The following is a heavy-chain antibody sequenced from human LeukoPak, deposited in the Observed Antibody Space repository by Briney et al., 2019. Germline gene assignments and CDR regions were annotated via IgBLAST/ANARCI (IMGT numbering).Heavy chain of an antibody. CDR3: SRVRCSGGGCFYNFDY. Sequence: PGGSLRLSCAASGFTFSSYAISWVRQAPGKGLEWVSATSGSGGYTYYADSVKGRFTISRDNSNNTLYMQMNSLRAEDAAVYYCSRVRCSGGGCFYNFDYWGQGSLVTVSS. CDR1: GFTFSSYA. CDR2: TSGSGGYT. D-gene: IGHD2-15*01. J-gene: IGHJ4*02. V-gene: IGHV3-23*01.